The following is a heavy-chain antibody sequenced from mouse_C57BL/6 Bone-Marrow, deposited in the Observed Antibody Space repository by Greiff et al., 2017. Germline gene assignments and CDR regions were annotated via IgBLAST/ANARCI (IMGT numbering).Heavy chain of an antibody. D-gene: IGHD6-1*01. CDR2: IDPSDSYT. V-gene: IGHV1-69*01. J-gene: IGHJ4*01. CDR3: ALFYAMDY. Sequence: QVQLQQPGAELVMPGASVKLSCKASGYTFTSYWMHWVKQRPGQGLEWIGEIDPSDSYTNYNQKFKGKSTLTVDKSSSTAYMQLSSLTSEDSAVYYCALFYAMDYWGHGTSVTVSS. CDR1: GYTFTSYW.